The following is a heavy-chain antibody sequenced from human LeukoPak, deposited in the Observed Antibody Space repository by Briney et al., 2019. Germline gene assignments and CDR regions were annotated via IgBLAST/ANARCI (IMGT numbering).Heavy chain of an antibody. CDR2: IKQDGSEK. CDR1: GFTFSSYW. J-gene: IGHJ4*02. D-gene: IGHD5-12*01. Sequence: GGSLRLSCAASGFTFSSYWMSWVRQAPGKGPEWVANIKQDGSEKYYVDSVKGRFTISRDNAKNSLYLQMNSLRAEDTAVYYCARAYAWLPYHFDYWGQGTLVTVSS. V-gene: IGHV3-7*01. CDR3: ARAYAWLPYHFDY.